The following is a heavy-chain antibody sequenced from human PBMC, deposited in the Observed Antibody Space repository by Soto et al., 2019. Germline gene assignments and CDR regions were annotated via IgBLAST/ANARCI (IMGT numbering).Heavy chain of an antibody. J-gene: IGHJ6*02. CDR3: ARDRQYSRLFYGMDV. CDR2: IYYSGST. Sequence: QVQLQESGPGLVKPSQTLSLTCTVSGGSISSGGYYWSWIRQHPGKGLEWIGYIYYSGSTYYNPSLKRRVTISVDTSKNQFSLKLSSVTAADMAVYYCARDRQYSRLFYGMDVWGQGTTVTVSS. V-gene: IGHV4-31*03. D-gene: IGHD6-13*01. CDR1: GGSISSGGYY.